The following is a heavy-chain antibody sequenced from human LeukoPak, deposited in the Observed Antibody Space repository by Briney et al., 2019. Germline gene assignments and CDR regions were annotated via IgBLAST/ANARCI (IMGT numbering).Heavy chain of an antibody. CDR3: ASEMATIRAFDI. V-gene: IGHV4-59*08. D-gene: IGHD5-24*01. J-gene: IGHJ3*02. Sequence: SETLSLTCTVSGGSISSYYWSWIRQPPGKGLEWIGYIYYSGSTNYNPSLKSRVTISVDTSKNQFSLKLGSVTAADTAVYYCASEMATIRAFDIWGQGTMVTVSS. CDR1: GGSISSYY. CDR2: IYYSGST.